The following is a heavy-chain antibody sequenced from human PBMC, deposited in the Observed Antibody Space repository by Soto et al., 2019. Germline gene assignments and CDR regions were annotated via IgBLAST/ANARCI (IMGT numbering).Heavy chain of an antibody. CDR3: ARSRAYCGGDCSIDY. D-gene: IGHD2-21*02. CDR2: IYHSGST. CDR1: GGSISSGGYS. J-gene: IGHJ4*02. Sequence: SETLSLTCAVSGGSISSGGYSWSWIRQPPGKGLEWIGYIYHSGSTYYNPSLKSRVTISVDRSKNQFSLKLSSVTAADTAVYYCARSRAYCGGDCSIDYWGQGTLVTVSS. V-gene: IGHV4-30-2*01.